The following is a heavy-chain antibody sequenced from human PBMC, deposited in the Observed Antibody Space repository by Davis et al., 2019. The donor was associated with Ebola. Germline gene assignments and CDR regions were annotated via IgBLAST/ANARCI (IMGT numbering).Heavy chain of an antibody. CDR3: ARHIHSHAYYV. CDR2: IYYSGST. D-gene: IGHD4/OR15-4a*01. V-gene: IGHV4-59*08. CDR1: GGSISSYY. J-gene: IGHJ4*02. Sequence: PSETLSLTCTVSGGSISSYYWSWIRQPPGKGLEWIGYIYYSGSTNYNPSLKSRVTISVDTSKNQFSLKLNSVTAADTAVYYCARHIHSHAYYVWGQGTLVTVSS.